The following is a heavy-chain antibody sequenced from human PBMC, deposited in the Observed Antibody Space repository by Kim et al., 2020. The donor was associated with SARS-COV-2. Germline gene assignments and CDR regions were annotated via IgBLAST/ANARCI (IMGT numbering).Heavy chain of an antibody. V-gene: IGHV3-30*18. CDR1: GFTFSSYG. D-gene: IGHD6-6*01. Sequence: GGSLRLSCAASGFTFSSYGMHWVRQAPGKGLEWVAVISYDGSNKYYADSVKGRFTISRDNSKNTLYLQMNSLRAEDTAVYYCAKGGIAARTKPLLDYWGQGTLVTVSS. CDR2: ISYDGSNK. J-gene: IGHJ4*02. CDR3: AKGGIAARTKPLLDY.